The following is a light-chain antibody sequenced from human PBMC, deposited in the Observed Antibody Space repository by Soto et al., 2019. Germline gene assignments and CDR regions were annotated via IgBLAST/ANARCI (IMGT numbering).Light chain of an antibody. CDR3: TSYSRYRVLV. J-gene: IGLJ3*02. Sequence: QSVLTQPASVSGSLGQSITISCTGTSSDIGGYKYVSWYQQHPGKAPKLIIFEVRNRPSGVSDRFSGSNSGNTASLTISGLQAEDEADYYCTSYSRYRVLVFGGGTKVTVL. CDR2: EVR. V-gene: IGLV2-14*01. CDR1: SSDIGGYKY.